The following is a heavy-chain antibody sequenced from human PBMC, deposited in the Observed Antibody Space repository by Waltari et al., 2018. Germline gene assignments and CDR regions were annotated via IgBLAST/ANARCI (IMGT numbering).Heavy chain of an antibody. CDR3: ARGELGLRRFDY. Sequence: QESGPGLVQPSQTLSLICSVSGDSINSRDYYWTWIRQPAGKGLEWIGYIYSDGITNYNPSLIGRLTMALDTSKTQFSLKLSFMTAADTAVYYCARGELGLRRFDYWGRGALVTVSS. V-gene: IGHV4-61*09. CDR2: IYSDGIT. D-gene: IGHD7-27*01. J-gene: IGHJ4*02. CDR1: GDSINSRDYY.